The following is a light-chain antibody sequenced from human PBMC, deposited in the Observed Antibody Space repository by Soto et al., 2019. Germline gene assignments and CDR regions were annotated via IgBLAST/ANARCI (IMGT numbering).Light chain of an antibody. CDR2: NND. Sequence: QSVLTQPPSVSAAPGRRVTISCSGSSSNIGNNFVSWYQQLPGTAPTLLIYNNDMRPSGIPDRLSGSKSGTSATLVITGLQTGDEADYYCGTWDSSLSAVVFGGGTKLTVL. CDR3: GTWDSSLSAVV. CDR1: SSNIGNNF. V-gene: IGLV1-51*01. J-gene: IGLJ3*02.